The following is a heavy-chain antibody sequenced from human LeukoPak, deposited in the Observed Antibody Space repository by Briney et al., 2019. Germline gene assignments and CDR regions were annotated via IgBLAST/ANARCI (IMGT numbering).Heavy chain of an antibody. CDR2: ISPNNGAT. J-gene: IGHJ4*02. V-gene: IGHV1-2*02. D-gene: IGHD3-10*01. CDR1: GYTFTYFY. Sequence: ASVKVSCKASGYTFTYFYIHWVRQAPGQGLEWVGWISPNNGATNYAQKFQGRVTMTRDTSISTTYMEVSRLRSDDTAVYFCARDGYGSGSFFSDYWGQGTLVTVSS. CDR3: ARDGYGSGSFFSDY.